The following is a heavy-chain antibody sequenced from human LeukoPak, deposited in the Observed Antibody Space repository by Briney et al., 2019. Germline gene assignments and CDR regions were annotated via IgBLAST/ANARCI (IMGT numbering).Heavy chain of an antibody. D-gene: IGHD2-2*01. CDR3: AKGYCSGISCHADY. Sequence: PGGALRLSCAASAFTSDDYAMHWVRQAPGKGLGWVSGIRWNRGSIGYADSVRGRFTISRDNAKMSLYLQMNSLRAEDTALYYCAKGYCSGISCHADYWGQGTLVTASS. V-gene: IGHV3-9*02. CDR2: IRWNRGSI. CDR1: AFTSDDYA. J-gene: IGHJ4*02.